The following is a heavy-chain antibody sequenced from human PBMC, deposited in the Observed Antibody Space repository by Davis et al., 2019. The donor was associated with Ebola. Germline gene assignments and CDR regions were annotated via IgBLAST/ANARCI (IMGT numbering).Heavy chain of an antibody. CDR2: INTIGGST. CDR3: ARDREGDWTFDI. V-gene: IGHV1-46*01. D-gene: IGHD2-21*02. Sequence: ASVKVSCKASGYTFISHYMHWLRQAPGHGLEWTGIINTIGGSTSYAQKFQGRVTMTRDTSTSTVYMVLSSLRSEDTAVYYCARDREGDWTFDIWGQGTMVTVSS. J-gene: IGHJ3*02. CDR1: GYTFISHY.